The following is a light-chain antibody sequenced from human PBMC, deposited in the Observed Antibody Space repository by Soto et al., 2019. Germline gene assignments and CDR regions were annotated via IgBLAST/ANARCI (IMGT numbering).Light chain of an antibody. CDR1: QSVSSN. V-gene: IGKV3-15*01. J-gene: IGKJ1*01. CDR3: QQYNDWPLT. CDR2: GAF. Sequence: EIVMTQSPVTLSVSPGERATLSCRASQSVSSNLAWYQQKPGQAPSLLIYGAFTRATGIPARFSGTGSGTEFTLTISSLQSEDFGLYYCQQYNDWPLTLGQGTKVDIK.